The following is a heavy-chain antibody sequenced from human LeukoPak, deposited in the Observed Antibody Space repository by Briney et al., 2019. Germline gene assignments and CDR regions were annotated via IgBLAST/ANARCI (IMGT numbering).Heavy chain of an antibody. V-gene: IGHV4-34*01. Sequence: SETLSLTCAVYGGSFSGYYWSWIRQPPGKGLEWIGDINHSGSTNYNPSLKSRVTISVDTSKNQFSLKLSSVTAADTAVYYCARARPYKSYYYDSSGYYQDYWGQGTLVTVSS. CDR1: GGSFSGYY. D-gene: IGHD3-22*01. CDR2: INHSGST. J-gene: IGHJ4*02. CDR3: ARARPYKSYYYDSSGYYQDY.